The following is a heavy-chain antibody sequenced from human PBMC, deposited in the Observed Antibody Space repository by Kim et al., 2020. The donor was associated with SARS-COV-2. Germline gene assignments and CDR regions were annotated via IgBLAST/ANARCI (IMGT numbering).Heavy chain of an antibody. V-gene: IGHV4-59*01. CDR3: ARVSDYGAPPYYYYGMDV. Sequence: SETLSLTCTVSGGSISSYYWSWIRQPPGKGLEWIGYIYYSGSTNYNPSLKSRVTISVDTSKNQFSLKLSSVTAADTAVYYCARVSDYGAPPYYYYGMDVWGQGTTVTVSS. CDR1: GGSISSYY. CDR2: IYYSGST. J-gene: IGHJ6*02. D-gene: IGHD4-17*01.